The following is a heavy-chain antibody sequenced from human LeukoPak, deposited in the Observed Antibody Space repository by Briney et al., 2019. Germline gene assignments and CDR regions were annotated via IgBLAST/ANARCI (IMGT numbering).Heavy chain of an antibody. CDR2: IYWDDDK. D-gene: IGHD3-10*01. V-gene: IGHV2-5*02. CDR3: AHSSRSVRGVIIPNWFDP. Sequence: SGPTLVNPTQTLTLTCTFSGFSLSTSGVGVGWIRQPPGKALEWLALIYWDDDKRYSPSLKSRLTITKDTSKNQVVLTMTNMDPVDTATYYCAHSSRSVRGVIIPNWFDPWGQGTLVTVSS. CDR1: GFSLSTSGVG. J-gene: IGHJ5*02.